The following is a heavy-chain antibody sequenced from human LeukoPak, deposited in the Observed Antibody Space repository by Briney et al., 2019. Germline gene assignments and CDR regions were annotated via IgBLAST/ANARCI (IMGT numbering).Heavy chain of an antibody. CDR3: ARSHAGQRLAYDY. CDR2: INPNSGGT. CDR1: GYTFTGYY. D-gene: IGHD6-25*01. Sequence: ASVKVSCKASGYTFTGYYMHWVRQAPGQGLEWMGWINPNSGGTNYAQKFQGWVTMTRDTSISTAYMELSRLRSDDTAVYYCARSHAGQRLAYDYWGQGTLVTVSS. J-gene: IGHJ4*02. V-gene: IGHV1-2*04.